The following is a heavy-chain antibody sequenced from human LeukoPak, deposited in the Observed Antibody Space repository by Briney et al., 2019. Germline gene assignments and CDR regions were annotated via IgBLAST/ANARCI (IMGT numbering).Heavy chain of an antibody. Sequence: ASVKVSCKASGGTFSSYAISWVRQAPGQGLEWMGWINPNSGGTNYAQKFQGRVTMTRDTSISTAYMELSRLRSDDTAVYYCARDPYYGSGRRYGMDVWGQGTTVTVSS. CDR1: GGTFSSYA. V-gene: IGHV1-2*02. CDR2: INPNSGGT. J-gene: IGHJ6*02. CDR3: ARDPYYGSGRRYGMDV. D-gene: IGHD3-10*01.